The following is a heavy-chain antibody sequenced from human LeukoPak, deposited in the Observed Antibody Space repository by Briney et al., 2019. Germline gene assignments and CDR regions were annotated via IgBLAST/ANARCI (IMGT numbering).Heavy chain of an antibody. CDR1: GFSFSSFG. Sequence: GGSLRLSCAASGFSFSSFGMHWVRQAPGKGLEWVAVISYDGSSKYYADSVKGRFTVSRDNAKNSLYLQMNSLRAEDTAVYYCASLRGAIAVAGTPYYYAMDVWGQGTTVTVSS. CDR3: ASLRGAIAVAGTPYYYAMDV. V-gene: IGHV3-30*03. J-gene: IGHJ6*02. CDR2: ISYDGSSK. D-gene: IGHD6-19*01.